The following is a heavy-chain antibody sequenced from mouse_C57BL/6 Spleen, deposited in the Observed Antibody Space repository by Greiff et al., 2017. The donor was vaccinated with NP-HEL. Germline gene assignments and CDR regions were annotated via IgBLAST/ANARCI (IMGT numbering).Heavy chain of an antibody. CDR2: IYPGDGDT. D-gene: IGHD4-1*01. J-gene: IGHJ2*01. CDR3: ARLGTGFYYFDY. CDR1: GYAFSSSW. V-gene: IGHV1-82*01. Sequence: QVQLQQSGPELVKPGASVKISCKASGYAFSSSWMNWVKQRPGKGLEWIGRIYPGDGDTNYNGKFKGKATLTADKSSSTAYMQLSSLTSEDSAVYFCARLGTGFYYFDYWGQGTTLTVSS.